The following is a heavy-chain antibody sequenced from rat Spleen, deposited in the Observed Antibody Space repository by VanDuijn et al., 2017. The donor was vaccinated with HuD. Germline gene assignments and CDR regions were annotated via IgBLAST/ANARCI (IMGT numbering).Heavy chain of an antibody. CDR3: AAGRYNWNWFAY. CDR2: INYIVST. V-gene: IGHV3-1*01. D-gene: IGHD1-5*01. Sequence: EVQLQESGPGLVKPSQSLSLTCSVTGYSITSNYWGWIRKFPGNKMEWMGYINYIVSTNYNPSIKSRISITRDTSKNQFFLQLNSVTTEDTATYYCAAGRYNWNWFAYWGQGTLVTVSS. J-gene: IGHJ3*01. CDR1: GYSITSNY.